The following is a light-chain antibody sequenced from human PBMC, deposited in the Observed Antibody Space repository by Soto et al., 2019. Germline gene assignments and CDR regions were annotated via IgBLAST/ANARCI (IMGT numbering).Light chain of an antibody. CDR3: QSYDSSLSGRV. Sequence: QSVLTQPPSVSGAPGQRVTISCTGSSSNIGAGFDVHWYQQIPGTAPKLLIYGSTNRPSGVPDRFSVSKSGNSASLAITGLQAEDEADYYCQSYDSSLSGRVFGGGTKLTVL. CDR1: SSNIGAGFD. J-gene: IGLJ3*02. CDR2: GST. V-gene: IGLV1-40*01.